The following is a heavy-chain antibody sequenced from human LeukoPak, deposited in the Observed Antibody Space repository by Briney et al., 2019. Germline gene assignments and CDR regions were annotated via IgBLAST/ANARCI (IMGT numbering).Heavy chain of an antibody. V-gene: IGHV3-66*01. J-gene: IGHJ6*02. CDR3: AREGFLEWLLSPPHYYYGMDV. D-gene: IGHD3-3*01. CDR1: GFTVSSNH. CDR2: IYSGGST. Sequence: GGSLRLSCAASGFTVSSNHMSWVRQAPGKGLEWVSVIYSGGSTYYADSVKGRFTISRDNSKNTLYLQMNSLRAEDTAVYYCAREGFLEWLLSPPHYYYGMDVWGQGTTVTVSS.